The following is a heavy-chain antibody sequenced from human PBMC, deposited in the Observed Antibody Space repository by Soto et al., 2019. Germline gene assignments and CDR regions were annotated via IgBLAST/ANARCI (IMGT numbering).Heavy chain of an antibody. D-gene: IGHD4-17*01. CDR2: ISGSGGST. CDR3: AKSVTPYRDYNWFDP. J-gene: IGHJ5*02. V-gene: IGHV3-23*01. CDR1: GFTFRSYA. Sequence: EVQLLESGGGLVQPGGSLRLSCAASGFTFRSYAMSWVRQAPGKGLEWVSDISGSGGSTYYADSVKGRFTISRDNSKNTLYLQMNILRAEDTAVYYCAKSVTPYRDYNWFDPWGQGTLVTVSS.